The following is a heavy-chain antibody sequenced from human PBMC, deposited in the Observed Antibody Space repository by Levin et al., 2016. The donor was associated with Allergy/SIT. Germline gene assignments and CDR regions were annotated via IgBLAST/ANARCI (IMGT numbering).Heavy chain of an antibody. CDR1: GGSFSGYY. CDR2: IGHSGST. D-gene: IGHD5-18*01. V-gene: IGHV4-34*01. CDR3: AREGTDTYGYGHFDY. J-gene: IGHJ4*02. Sequence: SETLSLTCAVYGGSFSGYYWSWIRQPPGKGLEWIGQIGHSGSTNYNPSLKSRLTISVDTSKNQFSLKLSSVTAADTAVYYCAREGTDTYGYGHFDYWGQGTLVTVSS.